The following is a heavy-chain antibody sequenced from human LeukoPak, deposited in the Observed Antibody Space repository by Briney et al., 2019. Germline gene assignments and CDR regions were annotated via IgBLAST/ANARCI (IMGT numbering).Heavy chain of an antibody. J-gene: IGHJ3*02. Sequence: SETLSLTCTVSGGSISSYYWSWIRQPPGKGLEWIGCIYYSGSTNYNPSLKSRVTISVDTSKNQFSLKLSSVTAADTAVYYCARDAAAGTLGAFDIWGQGTMVTVSS. D-gene: IGHD6-13*01. CDR3: ARDAAAGTLGAFDI. CDR2: IYYSGST. CDR1: GGSISSYY. V-gene: IGHV4-59*01.